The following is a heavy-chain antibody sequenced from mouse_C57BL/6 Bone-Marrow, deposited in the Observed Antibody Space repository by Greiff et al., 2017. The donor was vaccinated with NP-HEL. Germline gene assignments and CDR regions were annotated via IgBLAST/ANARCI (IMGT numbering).Heavy chain of an antibody. CDR2: IYPRSGNT. CDR3: ARRDLLLPDYAMDY. J-gene: IGHJ4*01. Sequence: QVQLVESGAELARPGASVKLSCKASGYTFTSYGISWVKQRTGQGLEWIGEIYPRSGNTYYNEKFKGKATLTADKSSSTAYMELRSLTSEDSAVYFCARRDLLLPDYAMDYWGQGTSVTVSS. CDR1: GYTFTSYG. D-gene: IGHD1-1*01. V-gene: IGHV1-81*01.